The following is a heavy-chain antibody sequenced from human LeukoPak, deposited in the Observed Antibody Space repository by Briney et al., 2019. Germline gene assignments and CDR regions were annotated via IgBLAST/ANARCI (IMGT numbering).Heavy chain of an antibody. CDR1: GYTFTAYY. J-gene: IGHJ5*02. V-gene: IGHV1-46*01. CDR3: ARDNSVGDIAWWFDP. Sequence: ASVKVSCKASGYTFTAYYMHWVRQAPGQGLEWMGLINPSGSSTLYAQKFQGRVTMTRDMSTTTDYMELSSLRSEDTAVYYCARDNSVGDIAWWFDPWGQGTLVTVSS. CDR2: INPSGSST. D-gene: IGHD3-16*02.